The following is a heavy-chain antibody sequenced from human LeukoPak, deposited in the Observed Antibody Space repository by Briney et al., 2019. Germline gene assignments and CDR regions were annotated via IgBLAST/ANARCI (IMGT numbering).Heavy chain of an antibody. Sequence: PSETLSLTCTVSGDSISSYHWSWIRQPAGKGLEWIGRIYTSGTTNYNPSLRSRVTISVDTSKNQFSLKLSSVTAADTAVYYCARDRYGSGSYYLENWGQGTLVTVSS. V-gene: IGHV4-4*07. J-gene: IGHJ4*02. D-gene: IGHD3-10*01. CDR2: IYTSGTT. CDR3: ARDRYGSGSYYLEN. CDR1: GDSISSYH.